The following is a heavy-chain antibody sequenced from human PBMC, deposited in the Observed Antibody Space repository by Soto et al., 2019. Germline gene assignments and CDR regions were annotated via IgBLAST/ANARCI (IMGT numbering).Heavy chain of an antibody. CDR1: GGSFSGYY. J-gene: IGHJ5*02. D-gene: IGHD6-19*01. CDR3: ARGRRAVAGFRTNWFDP. CDR2: INHSGST. Sequence: LETLSLTCAVYGGSFSGYYWSWIRKPPGKGLEWIGEINHSGSTNYNPSLKSRVTISVDTSKNQFSLKLSSVTAADTAVYYCARGRRAVAGFRTNWFDPWGQGTLVTVS. V-gene: IGHV4-34*01.